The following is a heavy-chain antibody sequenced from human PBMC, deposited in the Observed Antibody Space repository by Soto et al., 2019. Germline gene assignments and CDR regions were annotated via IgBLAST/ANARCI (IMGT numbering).Heavy chain of an antibody. CDR2: ISYDGSNK. V-gene: IGHV3-30-3*01. Sequence: VQLVESGGGVVQPGRSLRLSCAASGFTFSSYAMHWVRQAPGKGLEWVAVISYDGSNKYYADSVKGRFTISRDNSKNTLYLQMNSLRSEDTAVYYCARDQMDAFDIWGQGTMVTVSS. J-gene: IGHJ3*02. CDR3: ARDQMDAFDI. CDR1: GFTFSSYA.